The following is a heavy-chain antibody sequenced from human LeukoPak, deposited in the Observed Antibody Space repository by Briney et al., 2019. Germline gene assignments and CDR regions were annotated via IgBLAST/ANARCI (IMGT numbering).Heavy chain of an antibody. V-gene: IGHV4-38-2*02. CDR2: IYHSGST. CDR3: ARDPYSSGWVDGGGAFDI. J-gene: IGHJ3*02. D-gene: IGHD6-19*01. CDR1: GYSISSGYY. Sequence: SETLSLTCTVSGYSISSGYYWDWIRQPPGKGLEWIGSIYHSGSTYYNPSLKSRVTISVDTSKNQFSLKLSSVTAADTAVYYCARDPYSSGWVDGGGAFDIWGQGTMVTVSS.